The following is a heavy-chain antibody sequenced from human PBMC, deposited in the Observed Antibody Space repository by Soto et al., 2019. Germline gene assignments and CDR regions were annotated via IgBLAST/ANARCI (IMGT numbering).Heavy chain of an antibody. CDR1: GFTFSNYA. D-gene: IGHD6-13*01. Sequence: QVQLVESGGGVVQPGRSLKLSCAASGFTFSNYAIHWVRQAPGKGLEWVAVITSDGKDKRYADSVKGRFTISRDSSKNTVYLQMNSLRGEDTAVYYCAKDGAIAAADYFFDYWGQGSLVTVSS. CDR3: AKDGAIAAADYFFDY. CDR2: ITSDGKDK. J-gene: IGHJ4*02. V-gene: IGHV3-30*18.